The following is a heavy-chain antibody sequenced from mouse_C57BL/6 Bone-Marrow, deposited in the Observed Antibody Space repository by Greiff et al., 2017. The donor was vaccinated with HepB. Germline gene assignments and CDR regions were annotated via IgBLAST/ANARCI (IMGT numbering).Heavy chain of an antibody. V-gene: IGHV2-6*01. J-gene: IGHJ3*01. Sequence: QVQLKESGPGLVAPSQSLSITCTVSGFSLTSYGVDWVRQSPGKGLEWLGVIWGVGSTNYNSALKSRLSISKDNSKSQVFLKMNSLQTDDTAMYYCASLNDYGSSSWFAYWGQGTLVTVSA. CDR2: IWGVGST. CDR1: GFSLTSYG. D-gene: IGHD1-1*01. CDR3: ASLNDYGSSSWFAY.